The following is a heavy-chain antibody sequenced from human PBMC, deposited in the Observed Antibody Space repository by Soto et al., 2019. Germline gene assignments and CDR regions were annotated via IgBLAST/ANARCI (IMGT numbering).Heavy chain of an antibody. V-gene: IGHV3-48*01. CDR1: GFTFSSYS. CDR2: ISSSSSTI. D-gene: IGHD5-12*01. J-gene: IGHJ6*03. Sequence: GGSLRLSCAASGFTFSSYSMNWVRQAPGKGLEWVSYISSSSSTIYYADSVKGRFTISRDNAKNSLYLQMNSLRAEDTAVYYCARDSGYDWNYYYYMDVWGKGTTVTVSS. CDR3: ARDSGYDWNYYYYMDV.